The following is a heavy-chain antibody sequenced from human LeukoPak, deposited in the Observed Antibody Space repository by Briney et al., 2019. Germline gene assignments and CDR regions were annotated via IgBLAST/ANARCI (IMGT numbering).Heavy chain of an antibody. Sequence: GRSLRLSCASSGFTFNNYGMHWVRQAPGKGQEWVAVISHDGRNTYYADSVKGRITISRDNSKSTLHLQMNGLRADDTAVYYCAKDRDGDAGGIDVWGRGTTVTVSS. CDR1: GFTFNNYG. V-gene: IGHV3-30*18. CDR2: ISHDGRNT. CDR3: AKDRDGDAGGIDV. D-gene: IGHD3-10*01. J-gene: IGHJ6*02.